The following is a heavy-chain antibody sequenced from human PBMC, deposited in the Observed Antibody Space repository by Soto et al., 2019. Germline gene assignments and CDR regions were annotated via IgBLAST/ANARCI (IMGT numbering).Heavy chain of an antibody. CDR2: INLNSGGT. Sequence: QVQLVQSGAEVKKPGASVKVSCKASGYTFTGYYMHWVRQAPGQGLEWMGWINLNSGGTNYAQKFQGRVTMTRDTSISTAYMELSRLRSDDTAVYYCAGTYDTSGDYPYYFEYWGQGTLVTVSS. D-gene: IGHD3-22*01. V-gene: IGHV1-2*02. CDR3: AGTYDTSGDYPYYFEY. CDR1: GYTFTGYY. J-gene: IGHJ4*02.